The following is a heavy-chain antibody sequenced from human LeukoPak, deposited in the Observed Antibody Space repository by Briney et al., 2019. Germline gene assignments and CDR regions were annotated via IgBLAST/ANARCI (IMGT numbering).Heavy chain of an antibody. Sequence: PSETLSLTCAVYGGSFSGYYWSWLRQPPGKGLEWIGEINHSGSTNYNPSLKSRVTISVDTSKNQFSLKLSSVTAADTAVYYCARGRTLAYCGGDCYFHYYYYYGMDVWGQGTTVTVSS. J-gene: IGHJ6*02. CDR3: ARGRTLAYCGGDCYFHYYYYYGMDV. CDR1: GGSFSGYY. CDR2: INHSGST. V-gene: IGHV4-34*01. D-gene: IGHD2-21*02.